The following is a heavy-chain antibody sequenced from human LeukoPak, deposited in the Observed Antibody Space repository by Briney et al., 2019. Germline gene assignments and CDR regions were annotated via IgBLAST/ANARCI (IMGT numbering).Heavy chain of an antibody. CDR1: GFNFNDYG. Sequence: GGSLRLSCTPSGFNFNDYGMSWVRQAPGKGLEWVSAVNWDGSTTYYADSVQGRFVMSRDNAKKSLYLQMNSLRAEDTALYYCARDRKDLTCKPRDRDAFDIWGQGTMVTVSS. J-gene: IGHJ3*02. CDR2: VNWDGSTT. V-gene: IGHV3-20*04. D-gene: IGHD3-9*01. CDR3: ARDRKDLTCKPRDRDAFDI.